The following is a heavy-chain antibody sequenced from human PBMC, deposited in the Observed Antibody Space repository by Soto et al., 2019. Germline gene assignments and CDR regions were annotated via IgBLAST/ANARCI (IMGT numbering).Heavy chain of an antibody. Sequence: QITLKESGPTLVKPTQTLTLTCTFSGFSLSTSGVGVGWIRQPPGKALEWLALIYWDDDKRYTPSLRPRLTITADTSKNQVVFTMIRMDPVDTATYYCAHTFRDNNVYYFDQWGQGTLVTVSS. CDR2: IYWDDDK. V-gene: IGHV2-5*02. D-gene: IGHD1-1*01. CDR1: GFSLSTSGVG. J-gene: IGHJ4*02. CDR3: AHTFRDNNVYYFDQ.